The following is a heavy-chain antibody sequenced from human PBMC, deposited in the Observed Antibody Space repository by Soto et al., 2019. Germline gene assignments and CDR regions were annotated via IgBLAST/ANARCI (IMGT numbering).Heavy chain of an antibody. D-gene: IGHD3-16*01. V-gene: IGHV3-23*01. Sequence: EVQLLESGGGLVQPGGSLRLSCAASGFTFSHYAMSWVRQAPGQGLQGVSTIFGSGAPTHYADSVKGRFGISRDNSNNMLFLEMNSLKAEDTAVYYCTREASSWGFAFDLWGQGTRVAVSS. CDR1: GFTFSHYA. CDR2: IFGSGAPT. CDR3: TREASSWGFAFDL. J-gene: IGHJ3*01.